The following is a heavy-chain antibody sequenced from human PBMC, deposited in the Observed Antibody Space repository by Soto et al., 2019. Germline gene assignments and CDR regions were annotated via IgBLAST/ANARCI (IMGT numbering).Heavy chain of an antibody. D-gene: IGHD1-26*01. CDR3: ARDLGDGYYYYGMDV. V-gene: IGHV3-48*02. CDR2: ISSSSSTI. Sequence: GGSLRLSCAASGFTFSSYSMNWVRQAPGKGLEWVSYISSSSSTIYYADSVKGRFTISRDNAKNSLYLQMNSLRDEDTAVYYCARDLGDGYYYYGMDVWGQGTTVTVSS. CDR1: GFTFSSYS. J-gene: IGHJ6*02.